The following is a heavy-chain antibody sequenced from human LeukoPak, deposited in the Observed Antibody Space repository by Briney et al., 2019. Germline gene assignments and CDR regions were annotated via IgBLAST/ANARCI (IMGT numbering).Heavy chain of an antibody. CDR3: ARGSSGARFDY. CDR2: IYTRGMF. CDR1: RDSISRYY. V-gene: IGHV4-4*07. Sequence: SQTLSLTRTFSRDSISRYYWSWIRQPAGKELDWIGRIYTRGMFNYNPSLKSRVTMSVDTSKNQFSLKLTSVTAADSAVYDCARGSSGARFDYWGQGTLVTVSS. J-gene: IGHJ4*02. D-gene: IGHD2-15*01.